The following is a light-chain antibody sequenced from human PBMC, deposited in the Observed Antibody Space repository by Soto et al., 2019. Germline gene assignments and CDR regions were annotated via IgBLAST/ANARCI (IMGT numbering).Light chain of an antibody. CDR3: QQYGSSLFS. V-gene: IGKV3-20*01. J-gene: IGKJ3*01. CDR2: GAS. Sequence: EIVLTQSPGTLSLSPGERATLSCRASQSVSSSYLAWYQQKPGQAPRLLIYGASSSATGIPDRFSVSGSGTDFKLTNSTLEPEDVAVYYCQQYGSSLFSFGPGTKVDIK. CDR1: QSVSSSY.